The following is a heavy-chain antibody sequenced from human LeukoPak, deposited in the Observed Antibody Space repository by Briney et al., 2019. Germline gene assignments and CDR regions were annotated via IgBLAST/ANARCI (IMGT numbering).Heavy chain of an antibody. V-gene: IGHV4-4*02. CDR1: GGSISSSNW. CDR2: IYHSGSS. Sequence: SGTLSLTCAVSGGSISSSNWWTWVRQPPGKGLEWIGEIYHSGSSNYNPALKSRVTISVDTSKNQFSLTLSSVTAADTAVYYCARGGGYDYVWGSYRYKGAFDIWGQGTMVTVSS. J-gene: IGHJ3*02. D-gene: IGHD3-16*02. CDR3: ARGGGYDYVWGSYRYKGAFDI.